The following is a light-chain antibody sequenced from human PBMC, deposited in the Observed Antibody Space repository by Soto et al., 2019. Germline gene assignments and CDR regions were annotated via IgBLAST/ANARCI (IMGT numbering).Light chain of an antibody. CDR3: QQYHNWPA. V-gene: IGKV3D-15*01. CDR1: QYINTR. Sequence: EIVLTQSPATLSSFPGDRVTLSCRASQYINTRLAWYQHRPGQAPRLLIYQTSLRAAGIPARFSASGSGTDFTLTISRLQSEDFAVYFCQQYHNWPAFGQGTKVDIK. CDR2: QTS. J-gene: IGKJ1*01.